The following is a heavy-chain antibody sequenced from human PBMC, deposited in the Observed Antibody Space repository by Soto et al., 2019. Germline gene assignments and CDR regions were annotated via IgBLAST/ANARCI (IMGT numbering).Heavy chain of an antibody. Sequence: VGSLRLSCAASGFTFSSYGMHWVRQAPGKGLEWVAVISYDGSNKYYADSVKGRFTISRDNSKNTLYLQMNSLRAEDTAVYYCAKGSGWSNYWGQGTLVTVSS. V-gene: IGHV3-30*18. CDR3: AKGSGWSNY. D-gene: IGHD6-19*01. CDR2: ISYDGSNK. J-gene: IGHJ4*02. CDR1: GFTFSSYG.